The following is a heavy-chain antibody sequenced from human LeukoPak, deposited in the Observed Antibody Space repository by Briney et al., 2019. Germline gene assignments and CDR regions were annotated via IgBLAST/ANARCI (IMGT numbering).Heavy chain of an antibody. CDR3: TTTYNYDSSGSIVDY. V-gene: IGHV3-30*02. Sequence: PGGSLRLSCAASGFTFSSYGMHWVRQAPGKGLEWVAFIRNDGSNKYYADSVKGRFTISRDNSKNTLYLQMNSLRAEDTAVYYCTTTYNYDSSGSIVDYWGQGTLVTVSS. J-gene: IGHJ4*02. D-gene: IGHD3-22*01. CDR1: GFTFSSYG. CDR2: IRNDGSNK.